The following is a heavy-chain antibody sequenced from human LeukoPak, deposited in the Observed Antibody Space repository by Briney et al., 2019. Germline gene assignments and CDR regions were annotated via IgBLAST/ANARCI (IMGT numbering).Heavy chain of an antibody. D-gene: IGHD3-10*01. Sequence: GASVKVSCKASGYTFTGYYMHWVRQAPGQGLEWMGWINPNSGGTNYAQKFQGRVTMTRDTSISTAYMELSRLRSDDTAVYYCARDLLWFGEPPFFDYWGQGNLVTVSS. CDR1: GYTFTGYY. J-gene: IGHJ4*02. CDR3: ARDLLWFGEPPFFDY. CDR2: INPNSGGT. V-gene: IGHV1-2*02.